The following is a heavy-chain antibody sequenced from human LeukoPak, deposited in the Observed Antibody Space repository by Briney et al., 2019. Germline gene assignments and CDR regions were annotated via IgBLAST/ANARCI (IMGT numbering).Heavy chain of an antibody. V-gene: IGHV1-46*01. CDR3: AAETYSDSGSYYWDY. CDR2: INPSGGGT. J-gene: IGHJ4*02. Sequence: ASVKVSCKAFGYTFTSYYMHWVRQAPGQGLEWMGMINPSGGGTNYAQKFQERVTITRDMSTSTAYMELSSLRSEDMAVYYCAAETYSDSGSYYWDYWGQGTLVTVSS. CDR1: GYTFTSYY. D-gene: IGHD1-26*01.